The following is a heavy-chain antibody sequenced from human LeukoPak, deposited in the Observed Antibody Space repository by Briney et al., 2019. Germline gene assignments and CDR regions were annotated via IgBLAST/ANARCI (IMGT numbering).Heavy chain of an antibody. CDR1: GFTFSSYW. CDR3: ARASYGSGRDDAFDI. V-gene: IGHV3-7*03. CDR2: IKQEGSEK. Sequence: PGGSLRLSCAASGFTFSSYWMSWVRQAPGKGLEWVANIKQEGSEKYYVDSVKGRFTISRDNDKNSLYLQMNSLRAEDMALCYCARASYGSGRDDAFDIWGQGTMVTVSS. D-gene: IGHD3-10*01. J-gene: IGHJ3*02.